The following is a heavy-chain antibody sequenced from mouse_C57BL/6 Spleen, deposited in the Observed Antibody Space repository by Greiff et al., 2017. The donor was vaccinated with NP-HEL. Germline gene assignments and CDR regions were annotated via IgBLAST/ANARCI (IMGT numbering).Heavy chain of an antibody. Sequence: VQLQQSGPVLVKPGASVKMSCKASGYTFTDYYMNWVKQSHGKSLEWIGVINPYNGGTSYNQKFKGKATLTVDKSSSTAYMELNSLTSEDSAVYYCAREAITTVVAKYYFDYWGQGTTLTVSS. CDR3: AREAITTVVAKYYFDY. J-gene: IGHJ2*01. V-gene: IGHV1-19*01. D-gene: IGHD1-1*01. CDR2: INPYNGGT. CDR1: GYTFTDYY.